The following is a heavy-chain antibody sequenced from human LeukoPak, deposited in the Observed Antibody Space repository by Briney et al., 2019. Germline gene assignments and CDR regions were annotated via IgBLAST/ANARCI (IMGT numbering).Heavy chain of an antibody. V-gene: IGHV4-59*01. J-gene: IGHJ6*03. Sequence: SETLSLTRTVSGGSISSYYWSWIRQPPGKGLEWIGYIYYSGSTNYNPSLKSRVTISVDTSKNQFSLKLSSVTAADTAVYYCARASRWYYYYYMDVWGKGTTVTVSS. CDR2: IYYSGST. CDR1: GGSISSYY. CDR3: ARASRWYYYYYMDV. D-gene: IGHD4-23*01.